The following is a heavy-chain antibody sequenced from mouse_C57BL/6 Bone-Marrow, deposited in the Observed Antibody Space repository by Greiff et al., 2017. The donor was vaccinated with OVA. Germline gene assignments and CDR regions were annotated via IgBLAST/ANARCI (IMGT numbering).Heavy chain of an antibody. CDR1: GFNIKDDY. CDR3: TTGGNQSPYWYFDV. V-gene: IGHV14-4*01. CDR2: IDPENGDT. D-gene: IGHD2-1*01. Sequence: EVQLQQSGAELVRPGASVKLSCTASGFNIKDDYMHWVKQRPEQGLEWIGWIDPENGDTEYASKFQGKATISEDTSSNTAYLQLSSLTSEDTAVYYCTTGGNQSPYWYFDVWGTGTTVTVSS. J-gene: IGHJ1*03.